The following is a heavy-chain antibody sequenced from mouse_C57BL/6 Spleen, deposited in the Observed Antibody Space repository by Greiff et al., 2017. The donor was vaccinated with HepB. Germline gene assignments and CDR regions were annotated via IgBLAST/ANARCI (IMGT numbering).Heavy chain of an antibody. CDR3: AREGLRRLDY. Sequence: VQLKQSGPELVKPGASVKMSCKASGYTFTDYNMHWVKQSHGKSLEWIGYINPNNGGTSYNQKFKGKATLTVNKSSSTAYIELRSLTSEDSAVYYCAREGLRRLDYWGQGTTLTVSS. J-gene: IGHJ2*01. CDR2: INPNNGGT. D-gene: IGHD2-4*01. CDR1: GYTFTDYN. V-gene: IGHV1-22*01.